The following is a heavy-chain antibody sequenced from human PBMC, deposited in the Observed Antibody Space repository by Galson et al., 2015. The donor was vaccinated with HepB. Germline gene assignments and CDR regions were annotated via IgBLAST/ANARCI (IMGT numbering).Heavy chain of an antibody. CDR2: ISGSGGST. Sequence: SLRLSCAASGFTFSSYDMSWVRQAPGKGLEWVSAISGSGGSTYYADSVKGRFTISRDNSKNTLYLQMNSLRAEDTAVYYCAKDHLVYQLLFWGQGTLVTVSS. V-gene: IGHV3-23*01. CDR1: GFTFSSYD. J-gene: IGHJ4*02. D-gene: IGHD2-2*01. CDR3: AKDHLVYQLLF.